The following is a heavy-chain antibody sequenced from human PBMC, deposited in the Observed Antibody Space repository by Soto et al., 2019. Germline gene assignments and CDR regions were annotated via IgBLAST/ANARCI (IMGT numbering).Heavy chain of an antibody. D-gene: IGHD3-10*01. Sequence: ASVKVSFKASGYTFTGYYMHWVRQTPGQGLEWMGWINPNSGGTNYAQKFQGWVTMTRDTSISTAYMELSRLRSDDTAVYYCAREGGSGSYYGAFDIWGQGTMVTVSS. CDR1: GYTFTGYY. CDR3: AREGGSGSYYGAFDI. V-gene: IGHV1-2*04. J-gene: IGHJ3*02. CDR2: INPNSGGT.